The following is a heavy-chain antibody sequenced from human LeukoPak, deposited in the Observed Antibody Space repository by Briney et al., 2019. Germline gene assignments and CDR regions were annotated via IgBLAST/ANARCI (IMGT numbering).Heavy chain of an antibody. CDR3: ARVLRGYSYGSPLEYFDY. CDR1: GFTFSSYW. CDR2: INSDGSST. V-gene: IGHV3-74*01. D-gene: IGHD5-18*01. Sequence: PGGSLRLSCAASGFTFSSYWMHWVRQAPGKGLMWVSRINSDGSSTSYADSVKGRFTISRDNAKNTLYLQMNSLRAEDTAVYYCARVLRGYSYGSPLEYFDYWGQGTLVTVSS. J-gene: IGHJ4*02.